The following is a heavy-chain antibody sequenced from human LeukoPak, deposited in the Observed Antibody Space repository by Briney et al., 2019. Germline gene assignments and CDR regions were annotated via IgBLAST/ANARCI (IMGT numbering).Heavy chain of an antibody. V-gene: IGHV4-59*08. CDR2: AYYMGVT. CDR1: GVPFSYHF. CDR3: AIQSHIGIDFLGSSHYMDL. J-gene: IGHJ6*03. Sequence: SETLSLTCGASGVPFSYHFWRWIRQPPGKGLEWIGYAYYMGVTNYNTSLKSRVTMSIDTSKNQLPLKMTSVASEVTAVYFIAIQSHIGIDFLGSSHYMDLWGKGTTVTVSS. D-gene: IGHD1-26*01.